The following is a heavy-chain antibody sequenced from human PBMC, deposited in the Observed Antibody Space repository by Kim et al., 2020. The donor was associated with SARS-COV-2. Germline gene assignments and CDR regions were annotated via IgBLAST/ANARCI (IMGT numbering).Heavy chain of an antibody. V-gene: IGHV3-15*01. Sequence: GGSLRLSCAASGFTFSNAWMSWVRQAPGKGLEWVGRIKSKTDGGTTDYAAPVKGRFTISRDDSKNTLYLQMNSLKTEDTAVYYCTTGSGIAARGTSPKYYYHGIDLGSRGTTVTVSS. J-gene: IGHJ6*02. CDR2: IKSKTDGGTT. CDR3: TTGSGIAARGTSPKYYYHGIDL. D-gene: IGHD6-6*01. CDR1: GFTFSNAW.